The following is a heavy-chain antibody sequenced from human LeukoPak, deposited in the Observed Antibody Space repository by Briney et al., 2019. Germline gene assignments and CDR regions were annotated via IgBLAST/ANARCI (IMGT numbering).Heavy chain of an antibody. D-gene: IGHD2-2*01. CDR1: GGSISSSDYS. V-gene: IGHV4-31*03. J-gene: IGHJ5*02. CDR3: ARKVVPVGVPAWWFDP. CDR2: ISYNGST. Sequence: SQRLSLTCTVSGGSISSSDYSWTWIRQRPGKGLEWIGYISYNGSTYYKPSLKSRVTISADTSKSQFFLKLTSVTAADTAIYYCARKVVPVGVPAWWFDPWGQGTLVIASS.